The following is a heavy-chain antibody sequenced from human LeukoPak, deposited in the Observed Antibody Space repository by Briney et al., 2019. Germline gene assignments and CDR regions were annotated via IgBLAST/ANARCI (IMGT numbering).Heavy chain of an antibody. CDR2: ISSNGDST. CDR1: GFTFGSFA. CDR3: ARALTRGPDFDY. D-gene: IGHD4/OR15-4a*01. V-gene: IGHV3-64*01. J-gene: IGHJ4*02. Sequence: PGGSLRLSCAASGFTFGSFAMHWVRQAPGEGLEYVSAISSNGDSTYYANSVKGRFTISRDNSKNTLYLQMNSLRAEDTGVYYCARALTRGPDFDYWGQGTLVTVSS.